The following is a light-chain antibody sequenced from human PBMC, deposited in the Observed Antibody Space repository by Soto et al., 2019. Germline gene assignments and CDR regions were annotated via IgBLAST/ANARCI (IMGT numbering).Light chain of an antibody. J-gene: IGLJ1*01. V-gene: IGLV1-44*01. CDR1: SSNIGSNT. CDR3: GAWDDRLYTYL. CDR2: SSN. Sequence: QSVLTQPPSASGTPGQRVTISCSGSSSNIGSNTVNWYQQLPGTAPKLLIYSSNQRPSGVPDRLSGSKSGTSASLAISGLQSADEADYYCGAWDDRLYTYLFGTGTKLTVL.